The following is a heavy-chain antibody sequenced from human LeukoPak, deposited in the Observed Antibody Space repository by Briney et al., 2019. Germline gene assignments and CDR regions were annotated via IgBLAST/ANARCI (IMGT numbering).Heavy chain of an antibody. D-gene: IGHD6-19*01. V-gene: IGHV3-23*01. Sequence: GGSLRLSCAASGFSVSNYYMSWVRQAPGKGLEWVSAISGSGGSTYYADSVKGRFTISRDNSKNTLYLQMNSLRAEDTAVYYCAKVRRVAVAGTRSRVNDAFDIWGQGTMVTVSS. CDR2: ISGSGGST. CDR1: GFSVSNYY. CDR3: AKVRRVAVAGTRSRVNDAFDI. J-gene: IGHJ3*02.